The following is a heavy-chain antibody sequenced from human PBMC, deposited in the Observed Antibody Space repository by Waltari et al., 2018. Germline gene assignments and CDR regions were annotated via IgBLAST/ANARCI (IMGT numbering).Heavy chain of an antibody. J-gene: IGHJ3*02. CDR2: FDPEDVKT. Sequence: QVQLVQSGAEVKKPGASVKVSCKVSGYTLTELSMHWVRQAPGKGLEWMGGFDPEDVKTIYAQKFQGRVTMTEDTSTDTAYMELSSLRSEDTAVYYCATALRGIVVVITHAVAFDIWGQGTMVTVSS. D-gene: IGHD3-22*01. CDR1: GYTLTELS. V-gene: IGHV1-24*01. CDR3: ATALRGIVVVITHAVAFDI.